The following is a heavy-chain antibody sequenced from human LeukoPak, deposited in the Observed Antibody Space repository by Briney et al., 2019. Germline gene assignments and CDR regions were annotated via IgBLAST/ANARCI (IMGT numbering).Heavy chain of an antibody. CDR1: GFTFSSYA. D-gene: IGHD3-22*01. CDR3: AIMHGYYDGSGFWVQ. Sequence: PGGSLRLSCAASGFTFSSYAMSWVRQAPGKGLEWVSFISPSGDRTSNADSVEGRFTISRDNTRNTLYLQMNGLRDEDTGVYYCAIMHGYYDGSGFWVQWGQGTPVTVSS. CDR2: ISPSGDRT. V-gene: IGHV3-23*01. J-gene: IGHJ4*02.